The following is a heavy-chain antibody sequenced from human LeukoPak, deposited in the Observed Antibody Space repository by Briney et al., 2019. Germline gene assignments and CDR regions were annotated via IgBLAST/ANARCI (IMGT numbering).Heavy chain of an antibody. CDR1: GGTFSSYA. D-gene: IGHD1-1*01. CDR2: IIPIFGTA. V-gene: IGHV1-69*05. Sequence: SVKVSCKASGGTFSSYAISWVRQAPGQGLEWMGRIIPIFGTANYAQKFQGRVTITTDESTSTAYMELSRLRSDDTAVYYCARGWKGYMDVWGKGTTVTVSS. CDR3: ARGWKGYMDV. J-gene: IGHJ6*03.